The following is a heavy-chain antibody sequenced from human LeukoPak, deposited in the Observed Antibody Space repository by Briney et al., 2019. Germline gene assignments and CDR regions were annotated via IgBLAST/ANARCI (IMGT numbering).Heavy chain of an antibody. Sequence: SETLSLTCTVSGGSISSHYWSWIRQPPGQGLGWIGYVNSNGGTYNNPSLKSRVTVSLDMSKNQFSLKLSSATAADTAVYYCARDAGGTWFDPWGQGILVTVSS. CDR3: ARDAGGTWFDP. J-gene: IGHJ5*02. CDR1: GGSISSHY. CDR2: VNSNGGT. V-gene: IGHV4-59*11.